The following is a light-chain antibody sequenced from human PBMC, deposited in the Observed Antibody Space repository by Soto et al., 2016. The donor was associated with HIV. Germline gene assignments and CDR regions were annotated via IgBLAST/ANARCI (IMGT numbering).Light chain of an antibody. V-gene: IGLV3-1*01. J-gene: IGLJ3*02. CDR3: QAWDSSTGVV. Sequence: SYDLTQPPSVSVSPGQTARITCSGEKLGDKFACWYQQKPGQSPILVIYQDKKRPSGIPERFSASNSENTATLTISGTQTMDEADYYCQAWDSSTGVVFGGGTKLTVL. CDR1: KLGDKF. CDR2: QDK.